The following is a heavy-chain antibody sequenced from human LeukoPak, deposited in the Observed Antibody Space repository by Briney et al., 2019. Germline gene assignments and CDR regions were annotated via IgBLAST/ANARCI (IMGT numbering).Heavy chain of an antibody. V-gene: IGHV5-51*01. Sequence: GGSLKISCKGSGYSFTTNWIAWVRQMPGKGLEWMGIIYPGDSDTRYSPSFQGQVTISADKSISTAYLQWSSLKASDTAMYYCARHIDTDNAFDIWGQGTMVTVSS. J-gene: IGHJ3*02. CDR3: ARHIDTDNAFDI. D-gene: IGHD2-2*02. CDR1: GYSFTTNW. CDR2: IYPGDSDT.